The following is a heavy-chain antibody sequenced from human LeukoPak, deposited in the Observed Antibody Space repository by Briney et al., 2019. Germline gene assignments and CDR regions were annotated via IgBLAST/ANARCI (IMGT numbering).Heavy chain of an antibody. V-gene: IGHV3-48*02. Sequence: QPGGSLRLSCAASEFAFSTYNMNWVRQAPGKGLEWVSYISTGSSTTYYADSVKGRFTISRDNVENSLYLQMNSLRDEDTAVYYCARAAAGYSVNYFDSSGQGTLVTVSS. CDR1: EFAFSTYN. CDR2: ISTGSSTT. CDR3: ARAAAGYSVNYFDS. D-gene: IGHD6-13*01. J-gene: IGHJ4*02.